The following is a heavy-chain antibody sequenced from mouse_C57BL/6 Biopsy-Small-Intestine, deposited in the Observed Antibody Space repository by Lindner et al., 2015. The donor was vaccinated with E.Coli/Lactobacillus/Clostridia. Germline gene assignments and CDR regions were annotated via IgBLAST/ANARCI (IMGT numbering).Heavy chain of an antibody. D-gene: IGHD2-4*01. Sequence: EVQLQESGPELVKPGASVKMSCKASGYTFTDYNMHWVKQGHGKSLEWIGYINPNNGGTSYNQKFKGKATLTVNKSSSTAYMELRSLTSEDSAVYYCAREEGYYDYSWFAYWGQGTLVTVSA. J-gene: IGHJ3*01. CDR1: GYTFTDYN. CDR3: AREEGYYDYSWFAY. CDR2: INPNNGGT. V-gene: IGHV1-22*01.